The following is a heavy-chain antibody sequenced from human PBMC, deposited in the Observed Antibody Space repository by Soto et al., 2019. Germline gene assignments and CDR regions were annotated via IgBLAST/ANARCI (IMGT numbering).Heavy chain of an antibody. J-gene: IGHJ4*02. V-gene: IGHV1-2*04. Sequence: GASVKVSCKASGYTFTGYYMHWVRQAPGQGLEWMGWINPNSGGTNYAQKFQGWVTMTRDTSISTAYMELSRLRSDDTAVYYCARDHGGYYGSGSYYNFDYWGQGTLVTVSS. CDR3: ARDHGGYYGSGSYYNFDY. CDR2: INPNSGGT. CDR1: GYTFTGYY. D-gene: IGHD3-10*01.